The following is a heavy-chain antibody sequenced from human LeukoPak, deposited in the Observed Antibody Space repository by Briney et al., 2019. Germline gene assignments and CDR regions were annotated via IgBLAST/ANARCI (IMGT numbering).Heavy chain of an antibody. D-gene: IGHD3-10*01. CDR3: AREGGITMVRGLGY. J-gene: IGHJ4*02. V-gene: IGHV3-7*01. CDR1: GFTFSSYW. Sequence: GGSLRLSCAASGFTFSSYWMSWVRQAPGKGLEWVAIIKQDGSEKYYVDSVKGRFTISRDNAKNSLYLQMNSLRAEDTAVYYCAREGGITMVRGLGYWGQGTLVTVSS. CDR2: IKQDGSEK.